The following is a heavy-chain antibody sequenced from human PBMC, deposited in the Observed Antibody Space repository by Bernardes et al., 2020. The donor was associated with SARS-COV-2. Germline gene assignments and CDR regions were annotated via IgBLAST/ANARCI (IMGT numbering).Heavy chain of an antibody. D-gene: IGHD2-15*01. CDR2: ISGSGDRT. CDR3: ARQRSGGVAAWFDT. Sequence: GGSLRLSRAASGFTFNGDAMSWVRQAPGKGLEWVSSISGSGDRTYTADSVKGRFTISRDNSKNTLFLQMNNLKIGDTAIYYCARQRSGGVAAWFDTWGQGTLVTVSS. CDR1: GFTFNGDA. V-gene: IGHV3-23*01. J-gene: IGHJ5*02.